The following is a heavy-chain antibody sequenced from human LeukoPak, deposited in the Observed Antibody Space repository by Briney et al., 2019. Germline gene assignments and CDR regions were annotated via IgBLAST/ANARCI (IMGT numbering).Heavy chain of an antibody. CDR1: GFTFSSYW. J-gene: IGHJ4*02. CDR3: AYGGNSPFDY. CDR2: IKQDGSEK. V-gene: IGHV3-7*01. Sequence: GGSLRLSCAASGFTFSSYWMSWFRQAPGKGLEWVANIKQDGSEKYYVDSVKGRFTISRDNAKNSLYLQMSSLRAEDTAVYYCAYGGNSPFDYWGQGTLVTVSS. D-gene: IGHD4-23*01.